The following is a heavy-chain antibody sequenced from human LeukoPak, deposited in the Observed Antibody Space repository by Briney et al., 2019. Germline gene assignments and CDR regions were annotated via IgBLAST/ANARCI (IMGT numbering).Heavy chain of an antibody. CDR3: ARPSRKFYGSGTYLSFDY. CDR2: IQYDGSNK. CDR1: GFTFSNYD. J-gene: IGHJ4*02. Sequence: GGSLRLSCAASGFTFSNYDMQWVRQAPGKGLEWVAFIQYDGSNKYYGDSVKGRFTISRDNSKDTLYLQMNSLKAEDTAVYYCARPSRKFYGSGTYLSFDYWGQGTLVTVSS. D-gene: IGHD3-10*01. V-gene: IGHV3-30*02.